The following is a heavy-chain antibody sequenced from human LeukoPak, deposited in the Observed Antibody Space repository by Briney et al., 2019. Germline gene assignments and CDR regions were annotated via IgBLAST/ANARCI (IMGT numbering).Heavy chain of an antibody. D-gene: IGHD6-19*01. J-gene: IGHJ1*01. V-gene: IGHV3-64*01. CDR3: ARAPPLERIGWYGEDEF. CDR2: ISGNGDKT. CDR1: GFTFSSYA. Sequence: HPGGSLRLSCAASGFTFSSYAMHWVRQAPGKGPEYVAAISGNGDKTHYGSSVQGRFTVSRDNSKNTLYLQMGSLRTEDIAVYYCARAPPLERIGWYGEDEFRGQGTLVTVSS.